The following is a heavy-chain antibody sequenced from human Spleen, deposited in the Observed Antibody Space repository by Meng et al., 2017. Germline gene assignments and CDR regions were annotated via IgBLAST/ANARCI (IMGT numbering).Heavy chain of an antibody. CDR1: GCSISSGYY. Sequence: GSLRLSCTVSGCSISSGYYWGWIRQSPGKGLEWIGTMYHSGSPYYNPSLKSRLTISVDTSKNQFSLKLSSVTAADTAVYYCARGIAAAGHFDYWGQGTLVTVSS. CDR3: ARGIAAAGHFDY. CDR2: MYHSGSP. V-gene: IGHV4-38-2*02. D-gene: IGHD6-13*01. J-gene: IGHJ4*02.